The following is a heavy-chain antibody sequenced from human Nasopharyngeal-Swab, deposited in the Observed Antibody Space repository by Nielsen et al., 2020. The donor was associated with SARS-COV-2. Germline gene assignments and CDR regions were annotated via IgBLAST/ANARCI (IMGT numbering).Heavy chain of an antibody. D-gene: IGHD2-8*02. V-gene: IGHV4-34*01. J-gene: IGHJ4*02. CDR1: GGSFSGNH. Sequence: SETLSLTCAVYGGSFSGNHWSWNRKTPGKGLEWIGEINHSGSTNYNPSLKSRDTITVDTSTNPFSLKLSSVTAADTAVHYCARGPLGYCTGGVCYGLDYWGQGTLVTVSS. CDR2: INHSGST. CDR3: ARGPLGYCTGGVCYGLDY.